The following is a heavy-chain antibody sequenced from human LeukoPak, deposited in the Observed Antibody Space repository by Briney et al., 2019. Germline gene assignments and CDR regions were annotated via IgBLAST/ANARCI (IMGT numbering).Heavy chain of an antibody. J-gene: IGHJ4*02. CDR1: GFTFSNAW. CDR3: TTDIRWELEPLDY. V-gene: IGHV3-15*01. CDR2: NKSKIDGGTT. Sequence: GGSLRLSCAASGFTFSNAWMSWVRQAPGKGLEWVGRNKSKIDGGTTDYAAPVKGRFSISRDDSKNTLYLQMNSLKTEDTAVYYCTTDIRWELEPLDYWGQGTLVTVSS. D-gene: IGHD1-26*01.